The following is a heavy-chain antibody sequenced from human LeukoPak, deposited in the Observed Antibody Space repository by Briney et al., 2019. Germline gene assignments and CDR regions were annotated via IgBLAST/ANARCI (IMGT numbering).Heavy chain of an antibody. CDR1: GGSISGYY. Sequence: SETLSLTCTVSGGSISGYYWSWIRQPPGKGLEWIGYIYYSGSTNYIPSLKSRVTISVDTSKNQFSLKLSSATAADTAVYYCASLQAVAGTRSDYWGQGTLVTVSS. J-gene: IGHJ4*02. D-gene: IGHD6-19*01. CDR2: IYYSGST. V-gene: IGHV4-59*01. CDR3: ASLQAVAGTRSDY.